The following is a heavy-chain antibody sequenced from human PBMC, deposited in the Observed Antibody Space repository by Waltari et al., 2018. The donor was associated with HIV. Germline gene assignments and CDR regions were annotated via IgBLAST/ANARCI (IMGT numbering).Heavy chain of an antibody. CDR2: ISPDGLYT. V-gene: IGHV3-23*01. CDR3: AKEGIGAFFDD. D-gene: IGHD3-10*01. Sequence: EVQLLESGGDLVQPGGSLRLSCAASGLTFVNCAFSWVRQAPGAGRGWVSAISPDGLYTYYADSVKGRFTISRDNSKNTLYLQMNSLGAEDTAVYYCAKEGIGAFFDDWGQGTLVTVSS. J-gene: IGHJ4*02. CDR1: GLTFVNCA.